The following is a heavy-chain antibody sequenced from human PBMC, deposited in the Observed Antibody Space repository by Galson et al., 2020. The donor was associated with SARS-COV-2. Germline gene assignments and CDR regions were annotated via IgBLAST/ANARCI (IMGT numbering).Heavy chain of an antibody. CDR1: GGSISSSSYY. CDR3: ARHNPRTGSVLGPFDY. V-gene: IGHV4-39*01. J-gene: IGHJ4*02. D-gene: IGHD3-10*01. Sequence: SETLSLTCNVSGGSISSSSYYWGWIRQPPGKGLEWIGSIYYSGSTYYNPSLKSRVTISVDTSKNQFSLKLSSVTATDTAVYFCARHNPRTGSVLGPFDYWGQGTLVTVSS. CDR2: IYYSGST.